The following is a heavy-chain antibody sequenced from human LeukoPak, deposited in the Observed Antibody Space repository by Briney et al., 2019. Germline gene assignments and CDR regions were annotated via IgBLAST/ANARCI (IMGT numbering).Heavy chain of an antibody. CDR1: GLRFSDVW. CDR3: GDFYNSGSYYP. D-gene: IGHD3-10*01. Sequence: GGSLRLSCAASGLRFSDVWMNWVRQAPGKGLEWFGRILSNAAGATTDYTASVKGRFTISRDDSKNILYPEMNSLRTEDTAVYYCGDFYNSGSYYPWGQGTLVTVSS. CDR2: ILSNAAGATT. J-gene: IGHJ5*02. V-gene: IGHV3-15*07.